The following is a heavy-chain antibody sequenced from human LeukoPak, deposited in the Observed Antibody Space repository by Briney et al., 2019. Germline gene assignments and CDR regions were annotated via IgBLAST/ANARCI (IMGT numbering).Heavy chain of an antibody. CDR2: INPPSGGT. CDR1: GYTFTSYN. CDR3: ARARAGVVVVAAPDY. Sequence: GASVKVSCKASGYTFTSYNIHWVRQAPGQGLEWMGWINPPSGGTNYAQKFQGRVTMTRDTSISTAYMELSRLRSDDTAVYYCARARAGVVVVAAPDYWGQGTLVTVSS. D-gene: IGHD2-15*01. V-gene: IGHV1-2*02. J-gene: IGHJ4*02.